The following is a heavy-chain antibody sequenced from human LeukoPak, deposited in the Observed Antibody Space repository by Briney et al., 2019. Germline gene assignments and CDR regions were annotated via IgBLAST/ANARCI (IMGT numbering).Heavy chain of an antibody. CDR2: INHSGST. D-gene: IGHD2-15*01. CDR1: GGSFSGYY. V-gene: IGHV4-34*01. CDR3: ARVDCSGGSCYYYYGMDV. Sequence: SETLSLTCAVHGGSFSGYYWSWIRQPPGKGLEWIGEINHSGSTNYNPSLKSRVTISVDTSKNQFSLKLSSVTAADTAVYYCARVDCSGGSCYYYYGMDVWGQGTTVTVSS. J-gene: IGHJ6*02.